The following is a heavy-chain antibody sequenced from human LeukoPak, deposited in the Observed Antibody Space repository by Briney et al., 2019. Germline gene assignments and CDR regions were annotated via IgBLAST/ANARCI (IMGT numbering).Heavy chain of an antibody. V-gene: IGHV3-7*01. CDR2: TKPDGSEK. CDR3: ARDGLCAFDI. D-gene: IGHD6-19*01. Sequence: GGSLRLSCEASTFNFGLYVMTWVRQAPGKGLEWVATTKPDGSEKYYVDSVKGRFTISRDNAKNSLSLQMNSLRAEDTAVYYCARDGLCAFDIWGQGTMVTVSS. CDR1: TFNFGLYV. J-gene: IGHJ3*02.